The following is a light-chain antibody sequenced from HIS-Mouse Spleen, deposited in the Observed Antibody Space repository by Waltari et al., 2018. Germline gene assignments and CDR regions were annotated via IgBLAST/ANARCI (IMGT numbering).Light chain of an antibody. CDR2: EDS. Sequence: SYELTQPPSVSVSPGQTASIPCSGDALPTKYAYWDQQKSGQAPLLVIYEDSKRPSGIPERFSGSSSGTMATLTISGAQVEDEADYYCYSTDSSGNHRVFGGGTKLTVL. CDR3: YSTDSSGNHRV. V-gene: IGLV3-10*01. J-gene: IGLJ2*01. CDR1: ALPTKY.